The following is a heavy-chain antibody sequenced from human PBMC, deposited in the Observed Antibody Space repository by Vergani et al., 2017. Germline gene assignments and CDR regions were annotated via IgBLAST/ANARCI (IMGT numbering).Heavy chain of an antibody. D-gene: IGHD6-6*01. CDR3: ARDTTSPEYSTESGGFDP. V-gene: IGHV1-69*08. CDR1: GGTFSSYT. CDR2: IIPILGIA. J-gene: IGHJ5*02. Sequence: QVQLVQSGAEVKKPGSSVKVSCKASGGTFSSYTISWVRQAPGQGLEWMGRIIPILGIANYAQKFQGRVTITADKSTSTAYMELSSLRSEDTAVYYCARDTTSPEYSTESGGFDPWGQGTLVTVSS.